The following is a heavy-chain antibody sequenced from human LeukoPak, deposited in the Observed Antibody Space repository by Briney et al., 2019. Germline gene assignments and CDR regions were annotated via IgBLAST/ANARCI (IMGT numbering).Heavy chain of an antibody. CDR2: IYYSGST. Sequence: SETLSLTCTVSGGSISSGGYYWSWIRQHPGKGLEWIGYIYYSGSTYYNPSLKSRVTISVDTSKNQFSLKLTSVTAADTAVYYCARDRMATMLFDYWGQGTLVTVSS. CDR1: GGSISSGGYY. D-gene: IGHD5-12*01. J-gene: IGHJ4*02. V-gene: IGHV4-31*03. CDR3: ARDRMATMLFDY.